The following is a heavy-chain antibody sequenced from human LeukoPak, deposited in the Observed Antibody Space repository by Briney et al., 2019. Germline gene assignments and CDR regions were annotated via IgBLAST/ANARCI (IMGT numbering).Heavy chain of an antibody. CDR2: INQHGSEK. D-gene: IGHD2-21*02. J-gene: IGHJ6*03. Sequence: PGGSLRLSCAASRFSFSSYWMSWVRQAPGKGLEWVANINQHGSEKDYVDSVKGRFTISRDNAKNSLYLQMNSLRAEDTAVYYCARGTLLVTYYYSYMDVWGKGTTVTVPS. CDR1: RFSFSSYW. V-gene: IGHV3-7*04. CDR3: ARGTLLVTYYYSYMDV.